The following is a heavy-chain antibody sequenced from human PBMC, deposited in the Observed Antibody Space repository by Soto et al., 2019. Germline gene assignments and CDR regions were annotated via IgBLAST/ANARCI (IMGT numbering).Heavy chain of an antibody. D-gene: IGHD3-10*01. CDR1: GYTFSDYA. V-gene: IGHV1-3*05. CDR3: ARGTPVWFDP. J-gene: IGHJ5*02. Sequence: QVQLVQSGAEEKKPGASVKVSCKASGYTFSDYALHWVLQAPGQRPEWMGWINAGNGNTKYSQKFQGRVTITRDTSASTAYMELSSLRSEDTAVYYCARGTPVWFDPWGQGTLVTVSS. CDR2: INAGNGNT.